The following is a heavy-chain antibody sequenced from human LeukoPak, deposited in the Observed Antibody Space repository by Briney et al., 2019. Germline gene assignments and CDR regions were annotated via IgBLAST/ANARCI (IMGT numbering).Heavy chain of an antibody. V-gene: IGHV3-23*01. CDR3: AKDHGTAVAGFYY. J-gene: IGHJ4*02. Sequence: PGGSPRLSCAASGFSLSTYGVSWVRQPPGKGLEWVSGITGTGGSTYYADSVKGRFTVFRDTSKNTLYLQMNSLRAEDTAIYYCAKDHGTAVAGFYYWGQGTLVTVSS. CDR2: ITGTGGST. CDR1: GFSLSTYG. D-gene: IGHD6-19*01.